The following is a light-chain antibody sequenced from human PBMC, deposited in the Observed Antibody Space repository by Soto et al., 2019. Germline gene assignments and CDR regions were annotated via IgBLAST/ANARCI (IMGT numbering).Light chain of an antibody. CDR1: QSLRSSY. CDR3: QQYGGSPRIT. Sequence: EIVLTQSPGTLSVSPGERATLSCRASQSLRSSYLAWYQQKPGQAPSLLIYGASSRATGIPDRFSGGGSGTDFTLIINRLEPEDVAIYYCQQYGGSPRITFGQGTRLEIK. CDR2: GAS. J-gene: IGKJ5*01. V-gene: IGKV3-20*01.